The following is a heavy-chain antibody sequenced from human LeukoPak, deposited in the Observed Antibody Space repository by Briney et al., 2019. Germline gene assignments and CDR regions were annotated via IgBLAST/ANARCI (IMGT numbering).Heavy chain of an antibody. V-gene: IGHV3-21*04. Sequence: PGGSLRLSCAASGFTFSSYSMNWVRQAPGKGLEWVSSISSSSSYTYYADSVKGRFTISRDNSKNTLYLQMNSLRAEDTAVYYCAKFPPFIGGSSWTRPFDYWGQGTLVTVSS. CDR2: ISSSSSYT. D-gene: IGHD6-13*01. CDR3: AKFPPFIGGSSWTRPFDY. J-gene: IGHJ4*02. CDR1: GFTFSSYS.